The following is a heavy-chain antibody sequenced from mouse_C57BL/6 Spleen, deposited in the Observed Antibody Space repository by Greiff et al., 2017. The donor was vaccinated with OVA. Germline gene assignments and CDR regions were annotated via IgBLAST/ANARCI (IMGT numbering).Heavy chain of an antibody. CDR3: ARDQDDWFAY. J-gene: IGHJ3*01. CDR2: ISDGGSYT. D-gene: IGHD3-2*02. V-gene: IGHV5-4*01. Sequence: EVMLVESGGGLVKPGGSLKLSCAASGFTFSSYAMSWVRQTPEKRLEWVATISDGGSYTYYPDNVKGRFTISRDNAKNNLYLQMSHLKSEDTAMYYCARDQDDWFAYWGQGTLVTVSA. CDR1: GFTFSSYA.